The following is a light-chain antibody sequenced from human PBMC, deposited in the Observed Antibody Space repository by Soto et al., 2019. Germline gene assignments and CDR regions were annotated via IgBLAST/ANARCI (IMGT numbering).Light chain of an antibody. Sequence: DIHMTHSPSTLSASFGDRVTITCRASESISSWLAWYQQKPGKAPKLLIYDASSLESGVPSRFSGSGSGTEFSLTISSLQPDDFASYYCQQYKSYPWTFGQGTKVDI. J-gene: IGKJ1*01. CDR2: DAS. CDR1: ESISSW. V-gene: IGKV1-5*01. CDR3: QQYKSYPWT.